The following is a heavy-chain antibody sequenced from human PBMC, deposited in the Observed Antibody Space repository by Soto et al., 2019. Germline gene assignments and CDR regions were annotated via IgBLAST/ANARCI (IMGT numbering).Heavy chain of an antibody. J-gene: IGHJ6*02. CDR2: TSYDGSKK. CDR3: AKCGLPGHGMDV. V-gene: IGHV3-30*18. CDR1: GFTFSNYG. Sequence: GGSLRLSCAASGFTFSNYGMHWVRQAPGEGLEWVAVTSYDGSKKYYADSVKGRFTISKDNSKNTVYLQMNSLRIEDTAVYYCAKCGLPGHGMDVWGQRSTVTVSS. D-gene: IGHD6-25*01.